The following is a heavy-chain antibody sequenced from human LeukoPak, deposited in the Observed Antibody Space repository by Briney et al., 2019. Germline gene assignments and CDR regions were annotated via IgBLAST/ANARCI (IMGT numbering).Heavy chain of an antibody. CDR2: IIGSGGGT. CDR1: GFPFYRYA. CDR3: AKALGRYRNNYFDY. V-gene: IGHV3-23*01. D-gene: IGHD1-26*01. Sequence: PGGSLRLSCAASGFPFYRYAMLCVRQAPEGGREGVATIIGSGGGTYYADSVKGRLTISRNDPKNTLYLQMNSLRAEDTAVYYCAKALGRYRNNYFDYWGQGTLVTVYS. J-gene: IGHJ4*02.